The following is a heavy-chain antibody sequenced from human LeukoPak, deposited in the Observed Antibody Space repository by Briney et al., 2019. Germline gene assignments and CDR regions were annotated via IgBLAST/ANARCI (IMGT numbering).Heavy chain of an antibody. CDR3: AKSRRGGYYPPNFDY. CDR1: GFTFSSYA. CDR2: ISGSGGST. Sequence: GGSLRLSCAASGFTFSSYAMRWVRQAPGKGLEWVSAISGSGGSTYYADSVKGRFTISRDNSKNTLYLQMNSLRAEDTAVYYCAKSRRGGYYPPNFDYWGQGTLVTVSS. D-gene: IGHD3-22*01. J-gene: IGHJ4*02. V-gene: IGHV3-23*01.